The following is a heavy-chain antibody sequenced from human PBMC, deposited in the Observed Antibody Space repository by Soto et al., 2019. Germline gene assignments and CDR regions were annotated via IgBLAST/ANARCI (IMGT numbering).Heavy chain of an antibody. D-gene: IGHD3-10*01. CDR2: INHSGST. Sequence: PSETLSLSCAVYGWSFCGYYWSWIRQPPGKGLEWIGEINHSGSTNYNPSLKSRVTISVDTSKNQFSLKLSSVTAADTAVHYCASIQGASFDYWGQGTLVTVSS. V-gene: IGHV4-34*01. CDR1: GWSFCGYY. CDR3: ASIQGASFDY. J-gene: IGHJ4*02.